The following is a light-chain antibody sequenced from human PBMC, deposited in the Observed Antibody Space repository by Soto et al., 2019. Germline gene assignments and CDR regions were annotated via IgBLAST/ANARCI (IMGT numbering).Light chain of an antibody. V-gene: IGLV2-14*01. CDR1: SSDVGGYNY. Sequence: QSALTQPASVSGSPGQSITISCSGTSSDVGGYNYVSWYQQNPGKAPKLMINDVSDRPSGVSNRFSGSKSGNTASLTSSGLQAEDEADYYCSSYTSSSTVVFGGGTKLTVL. CDR2: DVS. J-gene: IGLJ2*01. CDR3: SSYTSSSTVV.